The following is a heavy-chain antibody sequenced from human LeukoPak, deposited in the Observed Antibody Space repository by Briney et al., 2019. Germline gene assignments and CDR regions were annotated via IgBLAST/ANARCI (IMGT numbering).Heavy chain of an antibody. CDR3: ARVSSINYFDY. CDR2: ISSSSSYI. Sequence: GGSLRLSCAASGFTFSSYSMNWVRQAPGKGLEWVSFISSSSSYIYYADSVKGRFTISRDNAKNSLYLQMNSLRAEDTAVYYCARVSSINYFDYWGQGTLVTVS. D-gene: IGHD6-6*01. J-gene: IGHJ4*02. V-gene: IGHV3-21*06. CDR1: GFTFSSYS.